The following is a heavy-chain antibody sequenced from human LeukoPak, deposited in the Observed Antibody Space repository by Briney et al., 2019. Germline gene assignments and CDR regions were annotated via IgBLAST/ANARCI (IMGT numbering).Heavy chain of an antibody. Sequence: PGGSLRLSCVASGFTFSSYGMSWVRQAPGKGLEWVSAISESGGSTYYVDSVKGRFTISRDNAKNTLYLQMNSLRVEDTAVYYCVRVEIGTYHGMDVWGQGTTVTVSS. CDR3: VRVEIGTYHGMDV. D-gene: IGHD2-2*01. V-gene: IGHV3-23*01. CDR1: GFTFSSYG. CDR2: ISESGGST. J-gene: IGHJ6*02.